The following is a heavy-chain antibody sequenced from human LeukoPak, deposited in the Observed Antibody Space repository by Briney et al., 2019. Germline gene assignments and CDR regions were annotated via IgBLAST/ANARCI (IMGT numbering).Heavy chain of an antibody. CDR2: IYSGGST. CDR3: AREPRYGCSSTSCFTN. J-gene: IGHJ4*02. CDR1: GFTVSSNY. D-gene: IGHD2-2*02. Sequence: GGSLRLSCAASGFTVSSNYMSWVRQAPGKGLEWVSVIYSGGSTYYADSVKGRFTISRDNSKNTLYLQMNSLRAVDTAVYYCAREPRYGCSSTSCFTNWGQGTLVTVSS. V-gene: IGHV3-53*01.